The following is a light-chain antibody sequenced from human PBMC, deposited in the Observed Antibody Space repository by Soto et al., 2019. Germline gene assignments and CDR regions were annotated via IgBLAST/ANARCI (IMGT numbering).Light chain of an antibody. CDR3: QQLNSYPRT. CDR2: AAS. V-gene: IGKV1-9*01. CDR1: QGISSY. J-gene: IGKJ1*01. Sequence: DIQLTQSPSFLSSSVGDRVTITCRASQGISSYLAWYQQKPGKAPTLLIYAASTWQSGVPSRFSGSGSGTEFTLTISSLQPEDFATYYCQQLNSYPRTFGQGTKVEIK.